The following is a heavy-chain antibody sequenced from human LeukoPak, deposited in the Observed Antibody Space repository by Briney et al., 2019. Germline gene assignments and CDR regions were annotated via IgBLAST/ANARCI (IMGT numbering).Heavy chain of an antibody. J-gene: IGHJ4*02. V-gene: IGHV3-7*01. D-gene: IGHD2-15*01. CDR1: GFTFSSYW. Sequence: PGGSLRLSCAASGFTFSSYWMSWVRQAPGKGLEWVANIKQGGSEKYYVDSVKGRFTISRDNAKNSLYLQMNSLRAEDTAVYYCARGYCSGGSCPDYWGQGTLVTVSS. CDR2: IKQGGSEK. CDR3: ARGYCSGGSCPDY.